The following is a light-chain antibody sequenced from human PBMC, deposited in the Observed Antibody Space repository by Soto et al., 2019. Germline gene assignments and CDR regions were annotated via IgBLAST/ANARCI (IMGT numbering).Light chain of an antibody. V-gene: IGKV1-39*01. CDR3: QQYKKWPRT. J-gene: IGKJ1*01. Sequence: DIQMTQSPSSLSASVGDRVTITCRARQNINSYLNWYQQKPGKAPKLLIYAASSLQSGVPSRFSGSGSGTDFTLTISSLQPDDFAVYYCQQYKKWPRTFGHGTKVDI. CDR1: QNINSY. CDR2: AAS.